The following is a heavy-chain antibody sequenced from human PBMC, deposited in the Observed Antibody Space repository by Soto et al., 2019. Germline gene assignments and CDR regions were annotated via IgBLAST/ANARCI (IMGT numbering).Heavy chain of an antibody. Sequence: VQLLESGGGLVQPGGSLRLSCSASGFNFGSYGMSWVRQAPGKGLEWVSGLTASGLNTYYTDSVKGRFTISRDNSRNTVYLQMSGLRVEDTAVFHCAKGLGNAKEVWGQGTTVTV. D-gene: IGHD2-8*01. CDR3: AKGLGNAKEV. CDR2: LTASGLNT. J-gene: IGHJ6*02. CDR1: GFNFGSYG. V-gene: IGHV3-23*01.